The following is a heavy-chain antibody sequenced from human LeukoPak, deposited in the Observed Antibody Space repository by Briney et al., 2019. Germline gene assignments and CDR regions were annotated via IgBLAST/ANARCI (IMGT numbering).Heavy chain of an antibody. D-gene: IGHD3-22*01. J-gene: IGHJ4*02. CDR1: GYTFTSYY. Sequence: GASVKVSCKASGYTFTSYYMHWVRQAPGQGLEWMGIINPSGGSTSYALKFQGRVTMTRDTSTSTVYMELSSLRSEDTAVYYCARVSHVYYDSRPSLGYWGQGTLVTVSS. V-gene: IGHV1-46*01. CDR3: ARVSHVYYDSRPSLGY. CDR2: INPSGGST.